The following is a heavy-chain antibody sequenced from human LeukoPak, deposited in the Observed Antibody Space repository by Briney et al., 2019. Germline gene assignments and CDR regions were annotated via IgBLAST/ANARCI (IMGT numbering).Heavy chain of an antibody. Sequence: GGSLRLSCAASGFTFTNYAMSWVRQAPGKGLECVSVISSSGGRTYYADSVKGRFTFSRDNSKNTLYLQMNSLRAEDTAVYYCAKGGSDIVVVPGAGAPYYFDYWGQGTLVTVSS. J-gene: IGHJ4*02. CDR3: AKGGSDIVVVPGAGAPYYFDY. V-gene: IGHV3-23*01. D-gene: IGHD2-2*01. CDR1: GFTFTNYA. CDR2: ISSSGGRT.